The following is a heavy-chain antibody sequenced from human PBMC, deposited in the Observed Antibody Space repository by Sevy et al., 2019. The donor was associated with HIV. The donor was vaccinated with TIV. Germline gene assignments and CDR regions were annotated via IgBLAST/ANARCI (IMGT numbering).Heavy chain of an antibody. V-gene: IGHV1-18*01. J-gene: IGHJ4*02. CDR3: AREGSLVTMII. CDR1: GYTFTNYG. D-gene: IGHD3-22*01. CDR2: INPHNGNT. Sequence: ASVKVSCKASGYTFTNYGISWVRQAPGQGLEWMGWINPHNGNTKYAQKLQGRVTMTTDTSTNTAYMEVRSLRSDDTAVYYCAREGSLVTMIIWGQGTLVTVS.